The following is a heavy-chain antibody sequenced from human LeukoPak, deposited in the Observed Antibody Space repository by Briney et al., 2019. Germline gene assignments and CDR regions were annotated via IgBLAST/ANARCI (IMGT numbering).Heavy chain of an antibody. CDR1: GFTFSTYA. J-gene: IGHJ4*02. Sequence: GGSLRLSCAASGFTFSTYAMSWVRQAPGKGLEWVSHFGGSGGTIYYADSVKGRFTISRDNSKNTLYLQMNSLRAEDTAVYYCAKSDCGGDCHLLDYWGQGTPVTVSS. CDR2: FGGSGGTI. CDR3: AKSDCGGDCHLLDY. D-gene: IGHD2-21*02. V-gene: IGHV3-23*01.